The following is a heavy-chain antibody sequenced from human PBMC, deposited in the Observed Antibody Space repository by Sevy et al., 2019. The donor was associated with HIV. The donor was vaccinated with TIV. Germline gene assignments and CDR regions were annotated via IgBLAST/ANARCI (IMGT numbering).Heavy chain of an antibody. D-gene: IGHD3-10*01. CDR3: ARGTMVRGVIIGSYNWFDP. V-gene: IGHV1-3*01. CDR1: GYTFTSYA. Sequence: ASVKVSCKASGYTFTSYAMHWVRQAPGQRLEWMGWINAGNGNTKYSQKFQGRVTITRDTSASTAYMELSSLRSEDTAVYYYARGTMVRGVIIGSYNWFDPWGQGTLVTVSS. CDR2: INAGNGNT. J-gene: IGHJ5*02.